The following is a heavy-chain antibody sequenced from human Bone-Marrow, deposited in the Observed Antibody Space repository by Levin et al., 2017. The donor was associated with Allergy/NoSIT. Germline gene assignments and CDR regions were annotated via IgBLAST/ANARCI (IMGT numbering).Heavy chain of an antibody. V-gene: IGHV4-59*01. CDR3: ARDRVLRHSSGWWYYGMDV. D-gene: IGHD6-19*01. CDR2: IYYSGST. CDR1: FFSLLLSS. Sequence: SDPLSLPFPFSFFSLLLSSFLFLLPPPFPFLSFIWYIYYSGSTNYNPSLKSRVTISVDTSKNQFSLKLSSVTAADTAVYYCARDRVLRHSSGWWYYGMDVWGQGTTVTVSS. J-gene: IGHJ6*02.